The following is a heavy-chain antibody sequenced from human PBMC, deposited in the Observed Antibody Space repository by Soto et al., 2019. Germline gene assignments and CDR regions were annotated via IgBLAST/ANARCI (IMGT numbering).Heavy chain of an antibody. D-gene: IGHD2-2*01. CDR1: GDSISSYY. V-gene: IGHV4-4*08. CDR3: ARSSTSANYFDY. J-gene: IGHJ4*02. CDR2: VSPIWGS. Sequence: SETLSLTCTVSGDSISSYYWGWIRQPPGKEMEWIGYVSPIWGSAYNPSLQSRVAISLDTSKSQFSLELTSVTAADTAVYYCARSSTSANYFDYWGQGTLVTVSS.